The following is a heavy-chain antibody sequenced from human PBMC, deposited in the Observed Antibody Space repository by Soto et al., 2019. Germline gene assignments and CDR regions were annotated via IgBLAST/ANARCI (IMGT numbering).Heavy chain of an antibody. CDR3: ARMSRISGATPILDF. D-gene: IGHD1-7*01. CDR1: GFSLGTRGMC. V-gene: IGHV2-70*11. Sequence: SGPTLVNPTQTLTLTCTFSGFSLGTRGMCVSWIRQPPGKALEWLARIDWDDDKYYNTSLKTRLNIYKDTSKNQVVLTMTNMDPVDTATYYCARMSRISGATPILDFWGQGIPVTSPQ. J-gene: IGHJ4*02. CDR2: IDWDDDK.